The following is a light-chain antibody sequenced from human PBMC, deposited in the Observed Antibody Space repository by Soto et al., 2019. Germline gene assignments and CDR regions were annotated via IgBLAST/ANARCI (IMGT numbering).Light chain of an antibody. CDR2: DAS. V-gene: IGKV3-15*01. CDR1: QRVSGN. J-gene: IGKJ1*01. CDR3: QRYESWPPWA. Sequence: ELAMTQSPSTPSVSPGEAVTLSCRTSQRVSGNLAWYQPRPGQAPRLLLYDASTRATGIPARFSGSGSGTECTLTISSLQSEDVGVYYCQRYESWPPWAFGRAAK.